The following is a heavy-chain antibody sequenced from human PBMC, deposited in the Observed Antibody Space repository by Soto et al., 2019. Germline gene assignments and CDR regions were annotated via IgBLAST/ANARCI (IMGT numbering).Heavy chain of an antibody. CDR3: ARDRGSVGGTQRPYYYYGMDV. D-gene: IGHD1-1*01. Sequence: SETLSLTCTVSGGSVSSGSYYWSWIRQPPGKGLEWIGYIYYSGSTNYNPSLKSRVTISVDTSKNQFSLKLSSVTAADTAVYYCARDRGSVGGTQRPYYYYGMDVWGQGTTVTVSS. CDR1: GGSVSSGSYY. J-gene: IGHJ6*02. V-gene: IGHV4-61*01. CDR2: IYYSGST.